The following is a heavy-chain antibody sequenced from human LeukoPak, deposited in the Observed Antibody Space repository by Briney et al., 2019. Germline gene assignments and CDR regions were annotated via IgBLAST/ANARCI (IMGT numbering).Heavy chain of an antibody. CDR1: GYTFTNYG. D-gene: IGHD6-19*01. V-gene: IGHV1-18*01. CDR2: ISAYNGNT. CDR3: ARDGGITVAADDY. Sequence: GASVKVSCKASGYTFTNYGFSWVRQAPGHGPEWMGWISAYNGNTNYAQKLQGRVTMTTDTSTSTAYMELRSLRFDDTAVYYCARDGGITVAADDYWGQGTLVTVSS. J-gene: IGHJ4*02.